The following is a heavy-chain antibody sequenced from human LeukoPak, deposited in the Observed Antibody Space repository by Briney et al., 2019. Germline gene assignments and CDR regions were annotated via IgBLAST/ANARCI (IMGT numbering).Heavy chain of an antibody. J-gene: IGHJ4*02. Sequence: GGSLRLSCAASRFTLSSYWMSWVRQAPGKGLEWVANIKQDGSETYYVDSVKGRFTISRDSAKNSLSLQMNSLRAEDTAVYYCARQRGSGCLDYWGQGTLVTVSS. CDR3: ARQRGSGCLDY. CDR1: RFTLSSYW. D-gene: IGHD6-19*01. CDR2: IKQDGSET. V-gene: IGHV3-7*01.